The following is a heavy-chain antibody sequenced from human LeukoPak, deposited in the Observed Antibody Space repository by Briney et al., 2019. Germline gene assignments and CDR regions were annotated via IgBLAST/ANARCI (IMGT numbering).Heavy chain of an antibody. CDR3: ARCPPGIAAAGTYFGY. Sequence: PSETLSLTCSISGLSISSYHWGWIRQPPGKGLEWNGYIYYSGSTNYNPSLKSRVTISVDTSNNQFSLKLSSVTAADTAVYYCARCPPGIAAAGTYFGYWGQGTLVTVSS. J-gene: IGHJ4*02. CDR2: IYYSGST. V-gene: IGHV4-59*01. D-gene: IGHD6-13*01. CDR1: GLSISSYH.